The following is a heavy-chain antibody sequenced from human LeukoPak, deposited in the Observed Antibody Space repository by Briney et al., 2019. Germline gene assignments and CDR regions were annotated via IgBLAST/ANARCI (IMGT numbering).Heavy chain of an antibody. V-gene: IGHV3-7*01. CDR2: IKQDGSEK. J-gene: IGHJ4*02. CDR1: GFTFSSYW. D-gene: IGHD2-21*02. Sequence: TGGSLRLSCAASGFTFSSYWMSWVRQAPGKGLEWVANIKQDGSEKYYVDSVKGRFTISRDNAKNSLYLQMNSLRAEDTAVYYCARVGLGAYCGVDCYSPYYFDYWGQGTLVTVSS. CDR3: ARVGLGAYCGVDCYSPYYFDY.